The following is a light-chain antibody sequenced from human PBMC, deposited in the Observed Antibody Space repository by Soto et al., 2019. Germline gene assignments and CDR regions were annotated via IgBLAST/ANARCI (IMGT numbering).Light chain of an antibody. CDR3: QQYNSYWT. J-gene: IGKJ1*01. Sequence: DIPMTQSPSTLSASVGDRVTITCRASQSISSWLAWYQQKPGKAPKLLIYKASSLESGVPSRFSGSGSGTEFTPTISSLQPDDFATYYCQQYNSYWTFGQGTKVEIK. V-gene: IGKV1-5*03. CDR2: KAS. CDR1: QSISSW.